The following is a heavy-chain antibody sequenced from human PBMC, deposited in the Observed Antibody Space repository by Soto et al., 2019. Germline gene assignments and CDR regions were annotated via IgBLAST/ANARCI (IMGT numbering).Heavy chain of an antibody. CDR3: AKKPGWLRPSGGDS. CDR1: GFTFTDYG. Sequence: HPGGSLRLSCAASGFTFTDYGLHWVRQAPDKGLEWVATISGTGGSTYYADSVKGRFTISRDNSKNTLYLQMNSLRAEDTAVYYCAKKPGWLRPSGGDSWGQGTLVTVSS. D-gene: IGHD5-12*01. J-gene: IGHJ4*02. V-gene: IGHV3-23*01. CDR2: ISGTGGST.